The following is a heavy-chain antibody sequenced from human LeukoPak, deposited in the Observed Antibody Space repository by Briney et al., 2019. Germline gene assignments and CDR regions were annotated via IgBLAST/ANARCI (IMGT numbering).Heavy chain of an antibody. V-gene: IGHV3-66*01. CDR2: IYSGGST. CDR3: ARGPSGYHNI. Sequence: GGSLRLSCAASGFTFSSFGMSWVRQAPGKGLEWVSLIYSGGSTNYADSVKGRFTISRDSSKNTLYLQMNSLRAEDTAVYYCARGPSGYHNIGGQGTLVTVSS. D-gene: IGHD5-12*01. J-gene: IGHJ4*02. CDR1: GFTFSSFG.